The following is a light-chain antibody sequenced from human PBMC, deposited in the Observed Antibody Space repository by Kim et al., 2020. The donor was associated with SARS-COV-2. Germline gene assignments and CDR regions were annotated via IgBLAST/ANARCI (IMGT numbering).Light chain of an antibody. CDR2: AAS. CDR1: QGISNQ. V-gene: IGKV1-27*01. J-gene: IGKJ2*01. CDR3: QKYDIAPYT. Sequence: DIRMTQSPSSLSASVGDRVTITCRASQGISNQSVWYQQKPGKVPKVLTSAASTLQSGVPSRFSGSGSGTDFTLTISSLQPEDVATYYCQKYDIAPYTFGQGTKLEI.